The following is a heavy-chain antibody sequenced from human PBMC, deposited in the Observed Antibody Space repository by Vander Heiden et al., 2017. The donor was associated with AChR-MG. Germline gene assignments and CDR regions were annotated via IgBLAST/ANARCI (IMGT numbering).Heavy chain of an antibody. CDR2: ISGSGGGT. D-gene: IGHD6-13*01. CDR1: GFTFSTYA. J-gene: IGHJ4*02. V-gene: IGHV3-23*01. CDR3: AKGSGIAAAVLDY. Sequence: EVQLLESGGGLVQPGGSLRLSCAASGFTFSTYAMSWVRQAPGKGLEWVSAISGSGGGTYYADSVKGRFTISRDNSKHTLYLQMNRLRAEDTAVYYCAKGSGIAAAVLDYWGQGALVTVSS.